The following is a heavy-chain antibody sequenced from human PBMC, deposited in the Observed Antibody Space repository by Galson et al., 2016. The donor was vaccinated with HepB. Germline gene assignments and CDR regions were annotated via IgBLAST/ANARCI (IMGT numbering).Heavy chain of an antibody. V-gene: IGHV3-30*18. D-gene: IGHD2-21*02. CDR3: PKMGCGRDCPRDY. J-gene: IGHJ4*02. CDR1: GFTFSGHG. Sequence: SMRLSCAASGFTFSGHGMHWVRQAPGRGLEWVAVISKDSRAKQYVDSVKGRFTVSRDNSKNTLFLQMSNLRVEDTAVYYCPKMGCGRDCPRDYWGQGTLVTVSS. CDR2: ISKDSRAK.